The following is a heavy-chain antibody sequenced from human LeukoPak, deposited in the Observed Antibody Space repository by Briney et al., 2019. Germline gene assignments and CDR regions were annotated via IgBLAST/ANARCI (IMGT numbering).Heavy chain of an antibody. V-gene: IGHV4-61*02. CDR3: ARGRLELTILDF. J-gene: IGHJ4*02. CDR2: TDLSGST. CDR1: SGSISSGRFY. Sequence: SETLSLTCTVSSGSISSGRFYWSWIRQPAGKGLEWVGRTDLSGSTYYNPSLKSRVTISVDTSKNQFSLKLNSVTAADTAVYYCARGRLELTILDFWGQGTLVTVSS. D-gene: IGHD1-7*01.